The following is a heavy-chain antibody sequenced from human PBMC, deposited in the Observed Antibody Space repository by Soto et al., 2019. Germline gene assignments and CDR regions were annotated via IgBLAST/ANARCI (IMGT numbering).Heavy chain of an antibody. J-gene: IGHJ5*02. CDR3: ARGEALHYRLWFGSTRNWFDP. Sequence: QVQLQQWGAGLLKPSETLSLTCAVYGGSFSGYYWSWIRQPPGKGLEWIGEINHSGSTNYNPSLKSRVTISVDTSKNQFSLKLSSVTAADTAVYYCARGEALHYRLWFGSTRNWFDPWGQGTLVTVSS. CDR2: INHSGST. D-gene: IGHD3-10*01. V-gene: IGHV4-34*01. CDR1: GGSFSGYY.